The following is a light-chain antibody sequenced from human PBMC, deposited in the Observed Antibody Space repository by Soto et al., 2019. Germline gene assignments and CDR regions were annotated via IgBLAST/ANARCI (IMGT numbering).Light chain of an antibody. CDR2: QDS. V-gene: IGLV3-1*01. CDR1: KLGDKY. J-gene: IGLJ2*01. Sequence: SYELTQPPSVSVSPGQTASITCSGDKLGDKYACWYQQKPGQSPVLVIYQDSKRPSGIPERFSGSNSGNTATLTISGTQAMDEADYYCQAWDSSTRVVFGGGTKGTVL. CDR3: QAWDSSTRVV.